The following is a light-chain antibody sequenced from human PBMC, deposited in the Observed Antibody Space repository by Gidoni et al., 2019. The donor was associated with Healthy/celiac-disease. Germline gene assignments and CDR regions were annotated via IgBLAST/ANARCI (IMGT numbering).Light chain of an antibody. V-gene: IGKV1-27*01. CDR2: AAS. Sequence: DIQMTQSPSSLSASVGDRVTITCRASQGISNYLAWYQQKPGKVPKLLIYAASTLQSGVPSRFSGSGSGTEFTLTISSLQPEDVATYYCQKYNSALSITFGQXTRLEIK. J-gene: IGKJ5*01. CDR3: QKYNSALSIT. CDR1: QGISNY.